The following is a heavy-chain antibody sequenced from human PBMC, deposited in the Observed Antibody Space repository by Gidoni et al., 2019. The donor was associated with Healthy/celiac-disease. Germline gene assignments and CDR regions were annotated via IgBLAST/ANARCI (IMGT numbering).Heavy chain of an antibody. V-gene: IGHV4-4*07. Sequence: QVQLQESGPGLVKPSETLSLTCTVSGGSISSYYWSWIRQPAGKGLEWIGRIDTSGSTNYNPSLKSRVTMSVDTSKNQFSLKLSSVTAADTAVYYCARDRQFATWDAFDIWGQGTMVTVSS. J-gene: IGHJ3*02. CDR3: ARDRQFATWDAFDI. CDR2: IDTSGST. CDR1: GGSISSYY. D-gene: IGHD1-1*01.